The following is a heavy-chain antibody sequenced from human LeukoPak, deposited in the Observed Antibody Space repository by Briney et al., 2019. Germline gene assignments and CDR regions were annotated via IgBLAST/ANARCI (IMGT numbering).Heavy chain of an antibody. V-gene: IGHV4-4*09. CDR3: AGRGYSYGFLYYYYYYMDV. CDR1: GGSLSRYY. D-gene: IGHD5-18*01. CDR2: IYASGSS. J-gene: IGHJ6*03. Sequence: PSETLSLTCTVSGGSLSRYYWSWIRQPPGKRLEWIGYIYASGSSNYNPSLKSRVTISLDTSKSQFSLKLSSVTAADTAVYYCAGRGYSYGFLYYYYYYMDVWGKGTTVTVSS.